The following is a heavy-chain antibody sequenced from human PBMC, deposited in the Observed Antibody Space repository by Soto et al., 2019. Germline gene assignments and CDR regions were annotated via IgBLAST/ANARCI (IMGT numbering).Heavy chain of an antibody. CDR2: IYYSGST. J-gene: IGHJ4*02. CDR3: ARSSDIYSSSWYENFDF. Sequence: SETLSLTCTVSGGSISSSSYYWGWIRQPPGKGLEWIGSIYYSGSTYYNPSLKSRVTISVDTSKNQFSLKLSSVTAADTAVYYCARSSDIYSSSWYENFDFWGQGTPVTVSS. D-gene: IGHD6-13*01. CDR1: GGSISSSSYY. V-gene: IGHV4-39*01.